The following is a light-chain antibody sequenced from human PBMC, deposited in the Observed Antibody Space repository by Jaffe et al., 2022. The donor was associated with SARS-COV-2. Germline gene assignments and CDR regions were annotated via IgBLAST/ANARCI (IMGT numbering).Light chain of an antibody. Sequence: QSVLTQPPSVSAAPGQKVTISCSGSSSNIENNYVSWYQQLPGTAPKLLIYENNKRPSGIPDRFSGSKSGTSATLGITGLLTGDEADYCCATWDSSLSAVVFGGGTKVTVL. J-gene: IGLJ2*01. CDR2: ENN. CDR3: ATWDSSLSAVV. V-gene: IGLV1-51*02. CDR1: SSNIENNY.